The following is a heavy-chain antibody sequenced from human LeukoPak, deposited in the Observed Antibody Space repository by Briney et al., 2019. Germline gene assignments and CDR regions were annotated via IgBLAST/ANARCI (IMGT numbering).Heavy chain of an antibody. CDR2: IYSGGST. CDR1: GFTVSSNY. Sequence: GGSLRLSCAASGFTVSSNYMNWVRQAPGKGLEWVSVIYSGGSTYYADSVKGRFTISRDNSKNTLYLQMNSLRPEDTAVYYCARDRGSYAWDYWGQGTLVTVSS. J-gene: IGHJ4*02. D-gene: IGHD5-12*01. CDR3: ARDRGSYAWDY. V-gene: IGHV3-66*02.